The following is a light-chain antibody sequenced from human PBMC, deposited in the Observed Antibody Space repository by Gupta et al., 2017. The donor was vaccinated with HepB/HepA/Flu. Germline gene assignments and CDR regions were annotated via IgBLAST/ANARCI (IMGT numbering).Light chain of an antibody. CDR1: PRVGSY. J-gene: IGKJ1*01. V-gene: IGKV3-11*01. CDR3: QQRSHSWT. CDR2: DAS. Sequence: EVLLTQSPATLSLSPGERATLSCRASPRVGSYLDWYQQSPGRAPRLLFYDASTRAAGIPDRYSGSGSGTDFTLTSSCRETEDFAAYYWQQRSHSWTFGQGTKVEIK.